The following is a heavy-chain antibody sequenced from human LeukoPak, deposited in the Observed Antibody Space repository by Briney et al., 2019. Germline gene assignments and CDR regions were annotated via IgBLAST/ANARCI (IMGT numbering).Heavy chain of an antibody. D-gene: IGHD3-10*01. V-gene: IGHV4-34*01. CDR3: ARALRGSGYYYYYYMDV. CDR1: GGSFSGYY. CDR2: INHSGST. J-gene: IGHJ6*03. Sequence: SETLSLTCAVYGGSFSGYYWCWIRQPPGTGLEWNGEINHSGSTNYNPSLKSRVTISVDTSKNQFSLKLSSVTAADTAVYYCARALRGSGYYYYYYMDVWGKGTTVTVSS.